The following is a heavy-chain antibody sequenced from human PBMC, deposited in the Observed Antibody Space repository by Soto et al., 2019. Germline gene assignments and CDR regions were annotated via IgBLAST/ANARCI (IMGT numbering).Heavy chain of an antibody. J-gene: IGHJ5*02. CDR1: GGSISSGGYY. CDR3: ASRHSGYDRGGWFDP. Sequence: TLSLTCTVSGGSISSGGYYWSWIRQHPGKGLEWIGYIYYSGSTYYNPSLKSRVTISVDTSKNQFSLKLSSVTAADTTVYYCASRHSGYDRGGWFDPWGQGTLVTVSS. CDR2: IYYSGST. D-gene: IGHD5-12*01. V-gene: IGHV4-31*02.